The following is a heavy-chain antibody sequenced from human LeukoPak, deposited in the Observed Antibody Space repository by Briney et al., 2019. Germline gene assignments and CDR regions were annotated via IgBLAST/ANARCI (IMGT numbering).Heavy chain of an antibody. CDR1: GYTFTSYG. V-gene: IGHV1-18*01. D-gene: IGHD6-13*01. J-gene: IGHJ6*03. Sequence: ASVNVSCKASGYTFTSYGISWVRQAPGKGGEGMGWISAYNGNTNYAQKLQGRDNKNTDTSTSTAYMELRSLRSDDTAVYYCARLVSSSWEQTGYYYYYYMDVWGKGTTVTVSS. CDR2: ISAYNGNT. CDR3: ARLVSSSWEQTGYYYYYYMDV.